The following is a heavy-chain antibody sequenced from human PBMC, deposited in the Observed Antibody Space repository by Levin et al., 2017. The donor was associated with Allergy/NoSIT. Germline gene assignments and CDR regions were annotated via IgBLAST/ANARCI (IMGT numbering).Heavy chain of an antibody. CDR1: GFTFSDYE. CDR2: IRNKANSYST. Sequence: SCVASGFTFSDYEMDWVRQVPGKGLEWVGRIRNKANSYSTNYAASVKGRFTISRDDSKNSLYLQLHSLKTEDTAVYFCARNYTGDYWGQGTMVTVSS. V-gene: IGHV3-72*01. CDR3: ARNYTGDY. D-gene: IGHD1-14*01. J-gene: IGHJ4*02.